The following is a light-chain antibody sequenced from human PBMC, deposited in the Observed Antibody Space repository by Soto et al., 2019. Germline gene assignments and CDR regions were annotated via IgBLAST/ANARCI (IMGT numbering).Light chain of an antibody. J-gene: IGKJ1*01. CDR2: GAS. V-gene: IGKV3-15*01. Sequence: EIVMTQSPATLSVSPGDRATLSCRASQRVSSNLAWYQQKPGQAPRLLIYGASTRATGIPARFSGSGSGTEFTLTISRLQSEDFAVYYCQQYNNWPPWTFGQGTKVEIK. CDR3: QQYNNWPPWT. CDR1: QRVSSN.